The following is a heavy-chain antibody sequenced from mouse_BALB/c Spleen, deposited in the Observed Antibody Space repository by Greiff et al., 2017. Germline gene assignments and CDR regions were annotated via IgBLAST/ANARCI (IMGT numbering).Heavy chain of an antibody. CDR1: GYTFTSYW. Sequence: QVQLQQSGAELAKPGASVKMSCKASGYTFTSYWMHWVKQRPGQGLEWIGYINPSTGYTEYNQKFKDKATLTADKSSSTAYMQLSSLTSEDSAVYYCARIILRGDYWGQGTSVTVSS. V-gene: IGHV1-7*01. CDR2: INPSTGYT. D-gene: IGHD3-1*01. CDR3: ARIILRGDY. J-gene: IGHJ4*01.